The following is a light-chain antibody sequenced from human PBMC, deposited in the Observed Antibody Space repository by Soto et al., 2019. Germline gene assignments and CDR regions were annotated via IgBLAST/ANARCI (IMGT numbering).Light chain of an antibody. CDR2: DVD. CDR3: TSSRGNATYV. V-gene: IGLV2-14*03. Sequence: QSVLTQPASVSGSPGQSITVSCSGISSDFGVSNYVSWYQQHPGKAPRLIIFDVDNRPAGVSPRFSGSKSGDTASLTISGLQTEDEAHYLCTSSRGNATYVFGHGKKVTVL. J-gene: IGLJ1*01. CDR1: SSDFGVSNY.